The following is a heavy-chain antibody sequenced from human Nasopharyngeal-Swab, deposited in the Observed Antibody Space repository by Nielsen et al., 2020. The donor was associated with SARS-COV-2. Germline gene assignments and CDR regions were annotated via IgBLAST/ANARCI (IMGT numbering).Heavy chain of an antibody. Sequence: SVKVSCKASGGTFSSYAISWVRQAPGQGLEWMGGIIPIFGTANYAQKFQGRVTITADESTSTAYMELSSLRSEDTAVYYCARIAIGMIVVASYYGMDVWGQGTTVAASS. D-gene: IGHD3-22*01. CDR2: IIPIFGTA. CDR1: GGTFSSYA. CDR3: ARIAIGMIVVASYYGMDV. V-gene: IGHV1-69*13. J-gene: IGHJ6*02.